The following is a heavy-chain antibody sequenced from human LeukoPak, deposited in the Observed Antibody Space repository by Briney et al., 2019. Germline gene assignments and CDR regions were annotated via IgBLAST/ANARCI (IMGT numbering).Heavy chain of an antibody. J-gene: IGHJ4*02. CDR1: GFTFSDHY. Sequence: GGSLRLSCEVSGFTFSDHYMSWIRQAPGKRLEWVSYISSGSSYTNYADSVEGRFTISRDTAKNSLYLQMNSLRAEDTAVYYCARGDYGGDYFDYWGQGTLVTVS. V-gene: IGHV3-11*05. CDR3: ARGDYGGDYFDY. D-gene: IGHD4-23*01. CDR2: ISSGSSYT.